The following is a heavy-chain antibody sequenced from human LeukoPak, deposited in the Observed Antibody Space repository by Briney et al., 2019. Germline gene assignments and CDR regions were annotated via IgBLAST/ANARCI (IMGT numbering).Heavy chain of an antibody. V-gene: IGHV4-34*01. J-gene: IGHJ4*02. CDR1: GVSFSGYY. CDR2: INHSGST. D-gene: IGHD3-22*01. CDR3: ATSCYDSSGYYFCY. Sequence: PSETLSLTCAVYGVSFSGYYWSWIRQPPGKGLEWIGEINHSGSTNYNPSLKSRVTISVDTSKNQFSLKLSSVTAADTAVYYCATSCYDSSGYYFCYWGQGTLVTVSS.